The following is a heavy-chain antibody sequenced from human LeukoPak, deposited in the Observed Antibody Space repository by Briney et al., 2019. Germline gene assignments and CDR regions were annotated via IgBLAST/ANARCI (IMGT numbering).Heavy chain of an antibody. Sequence: PGASVKVSCKASGYTFTSYGISWVRQAPGQGLEWMGWISAYNGNTNYAQKLQGRVTMTTDTSTSTAYMELRSLRSDDTAVYYCATSSPISIADAFDIWGQGTMVTVSS. D-gene: IGHD6-6*01. CDR2: ISAYNGNT. CDR1: GYTFTSYG. J-gene: IGHJ3*02. CDR3: ATSSPISIADAFDI. V-gene: IGHV1-18*01.